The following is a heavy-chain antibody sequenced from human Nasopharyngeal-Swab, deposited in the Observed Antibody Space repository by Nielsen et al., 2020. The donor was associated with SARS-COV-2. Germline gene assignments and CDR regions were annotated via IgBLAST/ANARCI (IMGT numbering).Heavy chain of an antibody. D-gene: IGHD6-6*01. CDR2: INPNSGGT. Sequence: ASVKVSCKASGYTFTGYYMHWVRQAPGQGLEWMGWINPNSGGTNYAQKFQGRVTMTRDTSISTAYMELSRLRSDDTAVYYCARDRYPSSSSRYWYFDLWGRGTLVTVSS. J-gene: IGHJ2*01. CDR3: ARDRYPSSSSRYWYFDL. V-gene: IGHV1-2*02. CDR1: GYTFTGYY.